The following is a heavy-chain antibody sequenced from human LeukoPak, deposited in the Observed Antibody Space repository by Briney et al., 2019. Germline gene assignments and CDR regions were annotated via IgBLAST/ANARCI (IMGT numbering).Heavy chain of an antibody. V-gene: IGHV4-31*03. D-gene: IGHD3-22*01. CDR1: GGSISSGGYY. Sequence: SETLSLTCTVSGGSISSGGYYWSWIRRHPGKGLEWIGYIYYSGSTYYNPSLKSRVTISVDTSKNQFSLKMSSVTAADTAVYYCARLSYYDSSGSYYYGMDVWGQGTTVTVSS. CDR2: IYYSGST. CDR3: ARLSYYDSSGSYYYGMDV. J-gene: IGHJ6*02.